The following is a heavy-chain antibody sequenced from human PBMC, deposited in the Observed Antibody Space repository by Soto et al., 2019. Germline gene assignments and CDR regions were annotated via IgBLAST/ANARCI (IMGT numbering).Heavy chain of an antibody. D-gene: IGHD3-10*01. Sequence: EVQLLESGGGLVQPGGSLRLSCAASGFTFSSYAMSWVRQAPGKGLEWVSAISGSGGSTYYADSVKGRFTISRDNSKNTLYLQMNSLRAEDTAVYYCANLGLWFGVEIDYWGQGTLVTVSS. CDR2: ISGSGGST. V-gene: IGHV3-23*01. J-gene: IGHJ4*02. CDR1: GFTFSSYA. CDR3: ANLGLWFGVEIDY.